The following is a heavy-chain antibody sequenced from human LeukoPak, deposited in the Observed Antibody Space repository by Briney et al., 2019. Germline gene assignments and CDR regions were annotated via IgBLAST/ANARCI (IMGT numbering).Heavy chain of an antibody. J-gene: IGHJ6*03. CDR2: IGTASDT. Sequence: GGSLRLSYAASGFTFSSFDMHWVRQPTGQGLERVSTIGTASDTYYPGSVEGRFTLSRDNAKNSLYLQMNSLTAGDTAVYYCARGPPRGKYYYMDVWGKGTTVTVSS. CDR3: ARGPPRGKYYYMDV. V-gene: IGHV3-13*01. D-gene: IGHD1-1*01. CDR1: GFTFSSFD.